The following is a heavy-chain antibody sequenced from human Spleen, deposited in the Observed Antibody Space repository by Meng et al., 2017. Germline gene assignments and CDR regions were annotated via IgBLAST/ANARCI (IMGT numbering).Heavy chain of an antibody. Sequence: ASVKVSCKASGYTFTSYGISWVRQAPGQGLEWMGWISAYNGNTNYAQKLQGRVTMTTDTSTSTAYMELRSLRSDDTAVYYCARDKGGYDSSGYYRGYFDYWGQGTRVTGSS. D-gene: IGHD3-22*01. CDR2: ISAYNGNT. V-gene: IGHV1-18*01. J-gene: IGHJ4*02. CDR1: GYTFTSYG. CDR3: ARDKGGYDSSGYYRGYFDY.